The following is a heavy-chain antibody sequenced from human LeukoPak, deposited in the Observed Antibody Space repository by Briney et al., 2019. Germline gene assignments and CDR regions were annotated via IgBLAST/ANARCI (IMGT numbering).Heavy chain of an antibody. V-gene: IGHV4-30-4*08. CDR2: IYYSGST. J-gene: IGHJ3*02. CDR1: GGSISSGDYY. Sequence: SETLSLTCTVSGGSISSGDYYWSWIRQPPGKGLEWIGYIYYSGSTYYNPSLKSRVTISVDTSKNQFSLKLSSVTAADTAVYYCARAPGVIEAFDIWGQGTMVTVSS. CDR3: ARAPGVIEAFDI.